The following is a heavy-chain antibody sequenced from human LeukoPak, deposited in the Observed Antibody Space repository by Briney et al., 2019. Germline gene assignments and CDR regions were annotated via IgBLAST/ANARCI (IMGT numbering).Heavy chain of an antibody. D-gene: IGHD6-13*01. CDR2: INHSGST. CDR1: GGSISSSSYY. Sequence: ASETLSLTCTVSGGSISSSSYYWSWIRQPPGKGLEWIGEINHSGSTNYNPSLKSRVTISVDTSKNQFSLKLSSVTAADTAVYYCARALRYSSFFDYWGQGTLVTVSS. J-gene: IGHJ4*02. V-gene: IGHV4-39*07. CDR3: ARALRYSSFFDY.